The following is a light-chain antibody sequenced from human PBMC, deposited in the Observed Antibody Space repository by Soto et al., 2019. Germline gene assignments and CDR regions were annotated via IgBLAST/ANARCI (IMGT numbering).Light chain of an antibody. Sequence: DIQMTHSPSTLSASVEDRDTITCRASQSISSWLAWYQQKPGKAPKLLIYKASTLQSGVPSRFSGSGSGTEFTLTISSLQPDDSATYYCQQYNDNWTFGQGTKV. CDR3: QQYNDNWT. J-gene: IGKJ1*01. V-gene: IGKV1-5*03. CDR1: QSISSW. CDR2: KAS.